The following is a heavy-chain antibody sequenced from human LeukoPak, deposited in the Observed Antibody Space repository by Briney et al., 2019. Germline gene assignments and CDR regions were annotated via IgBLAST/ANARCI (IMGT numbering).Heavy chain of an antibody. D-gene: IGHD3-10*01. CDR1: GASINSDY. J-gene: IGHJ4*02. Sequence: SETLSLTCTVSGASINSDYWTWVRQVAGKGLEWIGRIFASGSTNYNPYLRSRITMSVDTSKNQFSLDLSSVTAANTGVYYCVRGWAPRGEKSSFASWGQGTLVTVSS. CDR2: IFASGST. CDR3: VRGWAPRGEKSSFAS. V-gene: IGHV4-4*07.